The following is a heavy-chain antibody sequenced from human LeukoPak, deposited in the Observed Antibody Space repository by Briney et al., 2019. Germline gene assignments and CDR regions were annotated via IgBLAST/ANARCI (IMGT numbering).Heavy chain of an antibody. V-gene: IGHV1-24*01. J-gene: IGHJ4*02. CDR1: GYTLTELS. Sequence: ASVKVSCKVSGYTLTELSMHWVRQAPGKGLEWMGGFDPEDGETIYEQKFQGRVTMTEDTSTDTAYMELSSLRSEDTAVYYCVAYDILTGYYGAWELWGQGTLVTVSS. CDR3: VAYDILTGYYGAWEL. CDR2: FDPEDGET. D-gene: IGHD3-9*01.